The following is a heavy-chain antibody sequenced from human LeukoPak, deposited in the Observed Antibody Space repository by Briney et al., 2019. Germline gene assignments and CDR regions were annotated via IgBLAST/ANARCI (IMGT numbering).Heavy chain of an antibody. CDR1: GYSFTSYW. CDR2: IYPGDSDT. V-gene: IGHV5-51*01. J-gene: IGHJ3*02. CDR3: AVNPLRAGDAFDI. Sequence: GESLKISCKGSGYSFTSYWIGWVRQMPGKGLEWMGIIYPGDSDTRYSPSFQGQVTISADKSISTAYLQWSSLKASDTAMYYCAVNPLRAGDAFDIWGQGTMVTVSS.